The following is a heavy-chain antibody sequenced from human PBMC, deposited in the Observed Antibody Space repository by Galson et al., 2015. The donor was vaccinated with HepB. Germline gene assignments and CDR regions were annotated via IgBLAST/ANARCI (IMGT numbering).Heavy chain of an antibody. CDR2: ISGYNVNT. CDR3: ARARCYTSAPDH. CDR1: GYTFTQYG. V-gene: IGHV1-18*01. Sequence: SVKVSCKASGYTFTQYGISWVRQAPGHGLEWMGWISGYNVNTNYAQNLQGRVTMTIDTSTTTVYMELRSLRSDDTAVYYCARARCYTSAPDHWGQGTLVTVSS. J-gene: IGHJ5*02. D-gene: IGHD2-8*01.